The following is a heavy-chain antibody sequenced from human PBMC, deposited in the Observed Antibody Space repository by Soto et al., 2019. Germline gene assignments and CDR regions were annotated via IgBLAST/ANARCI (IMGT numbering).Heavy chain of an antibody. CDR3: ARDPGYCTNGVCPIFDF. CDR2: MYHGGTT. V-gene: IGHV4-59*02. CDR1: GDSVTNYF. Sequence: SETLSLTCTVSGDSVTNYFWSWMRQPPGKGLEWIGHMYHGGTTNYSPALKSRVTISIDQSKNQFSLRLNSVTAADTAVYFCARDPGYCTNGVCPIFDFWGQGIPVTVSS. J-gene: IGHJ4*02. D-gene: IGHD2-8*01.